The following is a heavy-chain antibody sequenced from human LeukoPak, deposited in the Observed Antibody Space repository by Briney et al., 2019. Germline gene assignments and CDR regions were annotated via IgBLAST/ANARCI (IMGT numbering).Heavy chain of an antibody. CDR3: ARAIGYCTNGVCYLGY. J-gene: IGHJ4*02. V-gene: IGHV1-2*02. CDR2: INPSSGGT. CDR1: GYSFTGYY. D-gene: IGHD2-8*01. Sequence: ASVKVSCTASGYSFTGYYMHWVRQAPGQGLEWMGWINPSSGGTNYAQKFQGRVTMTRDTSISTAYMELSRLRSDDTAVYYCARAIGYCTNGVCYLGYWGQGTLVTVSS.